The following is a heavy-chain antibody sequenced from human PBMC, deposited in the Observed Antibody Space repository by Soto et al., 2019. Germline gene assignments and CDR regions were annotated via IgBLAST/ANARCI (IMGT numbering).Heavy chain of an antibody. Sequence: PSETLSLTCAVSGGSISSGGYSWSWIQKTPGKGLEWIGSIYRSGSTYYNPSLKGRVAISVDRSKNQFSLKLGSVTAADTAVYYCAIGTKDITIFGVVNWFDPWGQGTLVTVSS. CDR3: AIGTKDITIFGVVNWFDP. D-gene: IGHD3-3*01. CDR1: GGSISSGGYS. CDR2: IYRSGST. V-gene: IGHV4-30-2*01. J-gene: IGHJ5*02.